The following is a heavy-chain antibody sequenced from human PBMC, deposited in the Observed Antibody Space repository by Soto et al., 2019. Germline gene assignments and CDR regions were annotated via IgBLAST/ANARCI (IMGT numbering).Heavy chain of an antibody. J-gene: IGHJ4*02. Sequence: QVQLVQSGAEVKKPGASVKVSCKASGDTFTDYYIHWVRQAPGQGLEWMGTVNPSGGHTTYAQHFLATGTMTRDTSTSTLYMELTSLTSEDTAVYYCARGGHVVVVTAALDYWGQGTLVTVSS. D-gene: IGHD2-21*02. V-gene: IGHV1-46*01. CDR1: GDTFTDYY. CDR2: VNPSGGHT. CDR3: ARGGHVVVVTAALDY.